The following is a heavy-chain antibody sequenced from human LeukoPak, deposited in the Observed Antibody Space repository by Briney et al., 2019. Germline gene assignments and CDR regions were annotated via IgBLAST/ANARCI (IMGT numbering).Heavy chain of an antibody. D-gene: IGHD6-6*01. J-gene: IGHJ6*03. CDR2: ISGSGGST. Sequence: GGSLRLSCAASGFNFNSYSLTWVRQAPGKGLEWVSAISGSGGSTYYADSVKGRFTISRDNSKNTLYLQMNSLRAEDTAVYYCARIVAARLYYYYYMDVWGKGTTVTVSS. V-gene: IGHV3-23*01. CDR1: GFNFNSYS. CDR3: ARIVAARLYYYYYMDV.